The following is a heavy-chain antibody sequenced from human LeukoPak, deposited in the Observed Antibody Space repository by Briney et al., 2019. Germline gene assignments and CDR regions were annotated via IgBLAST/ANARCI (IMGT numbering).Heavy chain of an antibody. CDR2: INPNSGGT. CDR1: GYTFTSYD. D-gene: IGHD3-22*01. CDR3: ARLYYYDSSGPGWFDP. J-gene: IGHJ5*02. Sequence: ASVKVSCKASGYTFTSYDIDWVRQATGQGLEWMGWINPNSGGTNYAQKFQGRVTMTRDTSISTAYMELSRLRSNDTAVYYCARLYYYDSSGPGWFDPWGQGTLVTVSS. V-gene: IGHV1-2*02.